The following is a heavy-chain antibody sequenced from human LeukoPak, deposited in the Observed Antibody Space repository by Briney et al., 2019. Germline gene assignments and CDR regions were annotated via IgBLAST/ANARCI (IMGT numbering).Heavy chain of an antibody. Sequence: SETLSLTCAVYGGSFSGYYWSWIRQPPGKGLEWIGEINHSGSTNYNPSLKSRVTISVDTSKNQFSLKLCSVTAADTAVYYCARARETVPAAMLDYWGQGTLVTVSS. V-gene: IGHV4-34*01. D-gene: IGHD2-2*01. CDR1: GGSFSGYY. CDR2: INHSGST. J-gene: IGHJ4*02. CDR3: ARARETVPAAMLDY.